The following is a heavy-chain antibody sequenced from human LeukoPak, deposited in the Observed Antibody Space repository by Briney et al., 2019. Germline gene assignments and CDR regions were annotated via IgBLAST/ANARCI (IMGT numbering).Heavy chain of an antibody. J-gene: IGHJ4*02. V-gene: IGHV3-48*04. Sequence: HPGGSLRLSCVASGFTLSSYSMDWVRQAPGKGLEWLSYISDTGTIYYADSVKGRLTISRDSAKNSLYLQMNSLRVEDTAVYYCAREAALYNFGFRPFDYWGQGILVTVSS. CDR1: GFTLSSYS. CDR2: ISDTGTI. CDR3: AREAALYNFGFRPFDY. D-gene: IGHD3/OR15-3a*01.